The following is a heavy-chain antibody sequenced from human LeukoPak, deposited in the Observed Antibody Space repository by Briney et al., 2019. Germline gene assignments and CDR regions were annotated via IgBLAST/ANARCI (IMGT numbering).Heavy chain of an antibody. Sequence: PGGSLRLSCAASGFTFSSYAMSWVRQAPGKGLEWVSAISGSGGSTYYADSVKGRFTISRDNSKNTLYLQMNSLRAEDTAVYYCAKRGENGNYYYGMDVWGQGTTVTVSS. CDR3: AKRGENGNYYYGMDV. CDR1: GFTFSSYA. J-gene: IGHJ6*02. CDR2: ISGSGGST. D-gene: IGHD1-1*01. V-gene: IGHV3-23*01.